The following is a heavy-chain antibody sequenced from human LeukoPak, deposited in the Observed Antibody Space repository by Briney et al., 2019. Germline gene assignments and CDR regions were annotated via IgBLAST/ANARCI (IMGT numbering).Heavy chain of an antibody. D-gene: IGHD5-24*01. CDR3: AKIMRDGYSPDAFDI. J-gene: IGHJ3*02. V-gene: IGHV3-23*01. Sequence: GGSLRLSCAASGFTFNIYAMSWVRQAPGKGLEWVSTISGSGGSTYYADSVKGRFTISRDNSKNTLYLQINSLRAEDTAVYYCAKIMRDGYSPDAFDIWGQGTMVTVSS. CDR1: GFTFNIYA. CDR2: ISGSGGST.